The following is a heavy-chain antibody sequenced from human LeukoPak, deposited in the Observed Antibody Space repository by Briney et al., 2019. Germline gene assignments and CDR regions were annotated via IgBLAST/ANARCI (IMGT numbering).Heavy chain of an antibody. CDR1: GGTISNYS. V-gene: IGHV4-59*08. J-gene: IGHJ4*02. Sequence: PSETLSLTCTVSGGTISNYSWHWIRQPPGMGLEWIALIYDTGNTRYNPSLQSRVTMSVVTTKNHVSLQPRTVTAVDAAVVYYSRHEVGYCEGGPCPYYFDYWGQGTLVTVSS. D-gene: IGHD2-2*03. CDR2: IYDTGNT. CDR3: SRHEVGYCEGGPCPYYFDY.